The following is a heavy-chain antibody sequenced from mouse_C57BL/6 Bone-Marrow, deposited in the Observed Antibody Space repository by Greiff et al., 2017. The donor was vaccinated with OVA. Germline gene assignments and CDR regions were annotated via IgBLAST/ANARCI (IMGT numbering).Heavy chain of an antibody. Sequence: EVKLVESGAELVRPGASVKLSCTASGFNIKDDYMHWVKQRPEQGLEWIGWIDPENGDTEYASKFQGKATITADTSSNTAYLQLSSLTSEDTAVYYCTTLVEGYWGQGTTLTVSS. V-gene: IGHV14-4*01. J-gene: IGHJ2*01. CDR2: IDPENGDT. D-gene: IGHD1-1*01. CDR1: GFNIKDDY. CDR3: TTLVEGY.